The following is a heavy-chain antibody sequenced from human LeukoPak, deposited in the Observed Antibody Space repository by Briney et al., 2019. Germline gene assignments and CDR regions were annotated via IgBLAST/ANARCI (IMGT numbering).Heavy chain of an antibody. CDR2: INPNSGGT. Sequence: GASVKVSFKASGYTFTGYYMHWVRQAPGQGLEWMGWINPNSGGTNYAQKFQGRVTMTRDTSISTAYMELSRLRSDDTAVYYCAKVVAAAGTSYFDYWGQGTLVTVSS. CDR3: AKVVAAAGTSYFDY. V-gene: IGHV1-2*02. CDR1: GYTFTGYY. J-gene: IGHJ4*02. D-gene: IGHD6-13*01.